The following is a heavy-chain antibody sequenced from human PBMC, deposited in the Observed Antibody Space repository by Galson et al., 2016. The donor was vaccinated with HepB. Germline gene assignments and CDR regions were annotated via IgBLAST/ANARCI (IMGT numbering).Heavy chain of an antibody. CDR2: IWYDGSNE. Sequence: SLRLSCAASGFTFSRYGMHWVRQAPGKGLEWVAFIWYDGSNEYYADSVKGRFTFSRDNSKNTLYLQMTSLRVEDTAVYYCARDRGLQGYYYGMDVWGQGTTVSVSS. J-gene: IGHJ6*02. CDR3: ARDRGLQGYYYGMDV. D-gene: IGHD4-17*01. CDR1: GFTFSRYG. V-gene: IGHV3-33*01.